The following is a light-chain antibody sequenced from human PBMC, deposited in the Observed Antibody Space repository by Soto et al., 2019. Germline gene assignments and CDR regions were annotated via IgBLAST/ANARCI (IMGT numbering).Light chain of an antibody. Sequence: EIVLTQSPGTLSLSPGERGTVSCRASQSVSSSYLAWYQQKPGQAPRLLIYGASSRATGIPDRFSGSGSGTDFTLTISRLEPEHFAVYYCQQYGSSPPRYTFGQGTKLEIK. CDR1: QSVSSSY. J-gene: IGKJ2*01. V-gene: IGKV3-20*01. CDR2: GAS. CDR3: QQYGSSPPRYT.